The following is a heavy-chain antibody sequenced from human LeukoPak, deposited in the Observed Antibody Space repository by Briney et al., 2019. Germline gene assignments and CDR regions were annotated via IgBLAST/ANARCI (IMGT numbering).Heavy chain of an antibody. V-gene: IGHV3-11*01. Sequence: GGSLRLSCAVSGLNFNDHYIIWIRQAPGKGLEWVSHIGSTGGAILYADSVKGRFTISRGNAKRSVYLEMNSLRVEDTAVYYCATSLSIATTSNYWGQGTLVTVSS. D-gene: IGHD1/OR15-1a*01. CDR1: GLNFNDHY. CDR2: IGSTGGAI. CDR3: ATSLSIATTSNY. J-gene: IGHJ4*02.